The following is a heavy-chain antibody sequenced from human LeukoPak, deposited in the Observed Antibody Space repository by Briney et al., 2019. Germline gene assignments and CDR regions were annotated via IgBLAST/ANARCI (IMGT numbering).Heavy chain of an antibody. J-gene: IGHJ6*03. CDR2: INPSGGST. CDR3: ARDYGGNSNMDV. D-gene: IGHD4-23*01. V-gene: IGHV1-46*01. Sequence: ASVKVSCKASGYTFTGYYMHWVRQAPGQGLEWMGWINPSGGSTTYAQKFQGRVTMTRDMSTSTVYMELSSLRSEDTAVYYCARDYGGNSNMDVWGKGTTVTVSS. CDR1: GYTFTGYY.